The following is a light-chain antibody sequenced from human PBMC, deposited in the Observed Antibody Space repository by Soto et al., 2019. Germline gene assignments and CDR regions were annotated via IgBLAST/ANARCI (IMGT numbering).Light chain of an antibody. CDR2: GAS. CDR3: QHXYSYPLT. V-gene: IGKV1-9*01. CDR1: QGINHY. J-gene: IGKJ4*01. Sequence: DIQLTQSPSFLSASVGDRVTITCRASQGINHYVAWYQQKPGKAPKCLIYGASALQSGVPSRFSGSGSWAEFTLSISSLQPEDFATYYCQHXYSYPLTFGGGTKVDIK.